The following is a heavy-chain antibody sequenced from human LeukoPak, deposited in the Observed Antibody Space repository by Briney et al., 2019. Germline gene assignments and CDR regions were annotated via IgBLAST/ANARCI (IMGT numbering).Heavy chain of an antibody. CDR1: GYTFTGYY. D-gene: IGHD3-10*01. V-gene: IGHV1-69*04. J-gene: IGHJ5*02. Sequence: ASVKVSCKASGYTFTGYYMHWVRQAPGQGLEWMGRIIPILGIANYAQKFQGRVTITADKSTSTAYMELSSLRSEDTAVYYCARAISPYYYGSGSYYGSVWFDPWGQGTLVTVSS. CDR2: IIPILGIA. CDR3: ARAISPYYYGSGSYYGSVWFDP.